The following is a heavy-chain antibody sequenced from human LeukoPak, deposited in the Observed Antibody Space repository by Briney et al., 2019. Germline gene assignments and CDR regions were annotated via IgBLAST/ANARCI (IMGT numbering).Heavy chain of an antibody. J-gene: IGHJ3*02. CDR3: ARHYLSSGYYFGDAFDI. Sequence: ASVKVSCKPSGYTXTGYYMHWVRQAPGQGLEWMGWTNPTSGVTYSEQKFRGRVSRTTDTSTSKAYMELRSLKSDDTAVYYCARHYLSSGYYFGDAFDIWGQGTMVTVSS. CDR1: GYTXTGYY. D-gene: IGHD3-22*01. CDR2: TNPTSGVT. V-gene: IGHV1-2*02.